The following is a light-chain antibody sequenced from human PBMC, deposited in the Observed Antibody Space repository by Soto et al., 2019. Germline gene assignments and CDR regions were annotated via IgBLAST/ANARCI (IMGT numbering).Light chain of an antibody. Sequence: EIVMTQSPATLSLSPGERATLSCRASQTIDNTLAWYQRKPGQAPRLLISGASSRAADIPDRFSGSGSGTDFTLTINRLEPEDFAVYYCQQYDSSPRTFGQGTKVDIK. CDR3: QQYDSSPRT. J-gene: IGKJ1*01. V-gene: IGKV3-20*01. CDR1: QTIDNT. CDR2: GAS.